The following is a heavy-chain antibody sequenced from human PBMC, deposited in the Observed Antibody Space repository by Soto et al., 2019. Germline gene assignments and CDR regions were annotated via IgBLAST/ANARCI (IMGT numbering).Heavy chain of an antibody. Sequence: SETLSLTCTVSGGSISSNYWTWIREPPGKGLEWIGYVYNSGSTNYNPSLKSRVTISEDTSKSQFSLKVNSMTAADTAVYYCARYRREAVAGYTLDNWGQGILVTVSS. D-gene: IGHD6-13*01. J-gene: IGHJ4*02. V-gene: IGHV4-59*01. CDR1: GGSISSNY. CDR3: ARYRREAVAGYTLDN. CDR2: VYNSGST.